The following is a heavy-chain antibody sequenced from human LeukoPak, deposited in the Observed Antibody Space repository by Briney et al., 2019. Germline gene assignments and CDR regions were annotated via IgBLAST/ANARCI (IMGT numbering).Heavy chain of an antibody. J-gene: IGHJ4*02. CDR3: ARSSGYYPIDY. Sequence: SETLSLTCTVSGGSISSVNYYWGWIRQPPGKGLEWIGSIYYSGTTYYNPSLKSRVTMSVDTSKNQFSLKLSSVTAADTAVYYCARSSGYYPIDYWGQGTLVTVSS. V-gene: IGHV4-39*07. CDR1: GGSISSVNYY. D-gene: IGHD3-22*01. CDR2: IYYSGTT.